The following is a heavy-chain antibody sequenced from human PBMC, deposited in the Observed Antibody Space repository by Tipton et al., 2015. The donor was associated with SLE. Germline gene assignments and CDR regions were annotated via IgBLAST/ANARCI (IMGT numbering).Heavy chain of an antibody. V-gene: IGHV3-74*01. J-gene: IGHJ3*02. D-gene: IGHD2/OR15-2a*01. CDR2: INSDGSTT. CDR3: AREDFGEAFDI. CDR1: GFTFSSYW. Sequence: LRLSCAASGFTFSSYWMHWVRQAPGKGLVWVSHINSDGSTTSYADSVKGRFTISRDNAKNTLYLQMNSLRAEDTAVYFCAREDFGEAFDIWGQGTMVTVSS.